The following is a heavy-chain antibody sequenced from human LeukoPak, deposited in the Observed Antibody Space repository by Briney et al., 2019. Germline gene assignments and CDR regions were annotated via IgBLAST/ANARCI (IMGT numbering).Heavy chain of an antibody. CDR3: ARSSPVVVAATQGY. Sequence: ASVKVSCKASGYTFTSYGISWVRQAPGQGLEGMGWISAYNGNTNYAQKLQGRGTMTTDTSTSTAYMELRSLRSDDTAVYYCARSSPVVVAATQGYWGQGTLVTVSS. D-gene: IGHD2-15*01. V-gene: IGHV1-18*01. J-gene: IGHJ4*02. CDR2: ISAYNGNT. CDR1: GYTFTSYG.